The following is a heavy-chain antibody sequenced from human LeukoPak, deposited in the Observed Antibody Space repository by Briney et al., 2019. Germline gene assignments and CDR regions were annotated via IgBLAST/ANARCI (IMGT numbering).Heavy chain of an antibody. CDR2: ISSSGSTM. J-gene: IGHJ4*02. CDR3: ARALDSSGSYYANDHYYFDY. D-gene: IGHD3-10*01. V-gene: IGHV3-11*01. Sequence: GGSLRLSCAASGFTFSDYYMSWIRQAPGKGLEWVSYISSSGSTMYYADSVKGRFTISRDNAKNSLYLQMNSLRAEDTAVYYCARALDSSGSYYANDHYYFDYWGQGTLVTVSS. CDR1: GFTFSDYY.